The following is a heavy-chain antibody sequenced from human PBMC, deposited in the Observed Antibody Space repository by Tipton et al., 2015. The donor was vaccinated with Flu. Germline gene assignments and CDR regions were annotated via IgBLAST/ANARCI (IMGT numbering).Heavy chain of an antibody. CDR2: IFHTGST. D-gene: IGHD3-22*01. CDR3: ARDRGYYDSSGYYFDY. V-gene: IGHV4-38-2*02. CDR1: GYSISSGYY. J-gene: IGHJ4*02. Sequence: TLSLTCGVSGYSISSGYYWGWIRQPPGKGLEWIGNIFHTGSTYHNPSLKSRVTISVDTSKNQFSLKLSSVTAADTAVYYCARDRGYYDSSGYYFDYWGQGTLVTVSS.